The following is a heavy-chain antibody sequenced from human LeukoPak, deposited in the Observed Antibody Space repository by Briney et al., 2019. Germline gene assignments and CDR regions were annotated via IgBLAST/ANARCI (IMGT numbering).Heavy chain of an antibody. D-gene: IGHD4/OR15-4a*01. J-gene: IGHJ3*02. CDR3: ARDRPMGAVYAFYS. CDR2: ISAYNGNT. CDR1: VYTFTSYG. V-gene: IGHV1-18*01. Sequence: GASVKVSCKASVYTFTSYGISWVRQAPGQGLEWRGWISAYNGNTNYAQKLQGRVTMTTDTSMSTAYMELRSPRSDDTAVYYCARDRPMGAVYAFYSWGQGTIVTVSS.